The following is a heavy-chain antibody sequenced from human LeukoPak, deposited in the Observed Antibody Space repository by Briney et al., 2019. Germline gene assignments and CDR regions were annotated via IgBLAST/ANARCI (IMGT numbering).Heavy chain of an antibody. D-gene: IGHD1-26*01. V-gene: IGHV1-2*02. CDR3: ARVWYSGYVDY. CDR2: INPNSGGT. J-gene: IGHJ4*02. CDR1: VYTLTGYY. Sequence: DSLKASCKASVYTLTGYYIHSVPQAPGHRREWVGWINPNSGGTNDAQKFQGRVTMSRDTCISTAYMELRRLRSDDTAVYYCARVWYSGYVDYCGQGSLVTVSS.